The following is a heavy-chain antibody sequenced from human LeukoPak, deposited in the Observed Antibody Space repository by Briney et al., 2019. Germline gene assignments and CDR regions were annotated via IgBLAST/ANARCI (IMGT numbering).Heavy chain of an antibody. Sequence: GGSLRLSCAASGFTFSSYAMSWVRQAPGKGLEWVSAISGSGGSTYYADSVKGRFTISRDNSKNTLYLQMNSLRAEDTAVYYCAEDRYHQLPPLSWFDPWGQGTLVTVSS. CDR2: ISGSGGST. J-gene: IGHJ5*02. D-gene: IGHD2-2*01. CDR1: GFTFSSYA. V-gene: IGHV3-23*01. CDR3: AEDRYHQLPPLSWFDP.